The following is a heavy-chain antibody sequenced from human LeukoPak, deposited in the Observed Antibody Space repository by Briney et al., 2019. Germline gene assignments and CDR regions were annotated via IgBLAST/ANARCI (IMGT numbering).Heavy chain of an antibody. CDR2: IDPDGNTI. CDR3: ANMAVPA. J-gene: IGHJ5*02. Sequence: GRSLRLSCAVSGFTFSSNWMNWVRQGPGQGLEWVSHIDPDGNTIRYADSVKGRFTISRDNAKNTVYLQMNSLRAEDTAVYYCANMAVPALGQGTLVTVSS. D-gene: IGHD6-19*01. CDR1: GFTFSSNW. V-gene: IGHV3-74*01.